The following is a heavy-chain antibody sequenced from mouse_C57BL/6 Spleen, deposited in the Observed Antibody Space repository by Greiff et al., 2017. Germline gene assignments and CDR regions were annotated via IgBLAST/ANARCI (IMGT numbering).Heavy chain of an antibody. CDR1: GFTFSDYG. J-gene: IGHJ1*03. CDR2: ISSGSSTI. CDR3: ARGNTGYFDV. V-gene: IGHV5-17*01. Sequence: EVQLVESGGGLVKPGGSLKLSCAASGFTFSDYGMHWVRQAPEKGLEWVAYISSGSSTIYYADTVKGRFPISRDNAKNTLFLQMTSLRSEDTAMYYCARGNTGYFDVWGTGTTVTVSS.